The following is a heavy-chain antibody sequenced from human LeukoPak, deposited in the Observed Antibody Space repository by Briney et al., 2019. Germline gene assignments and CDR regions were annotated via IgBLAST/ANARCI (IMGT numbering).Heavy chain of an antibody. D-gene: IGHD6-25*01. CDR3: ACGDHLDY. Sequence: SGGSLRLSCAASGFTVSSNYMSWVRQAPGKGLEWVSVIYSGVSTNYADSVKGRFTISRDNSKNMLYLQMNSLRAEDTAVYYCACGDHLDYWGQGTLVTVST. CDR1: GFTVSSNY. J-gene: IGHJ4*02. V-gene: IGHV3-66*01. CDR2: IYSGVST.